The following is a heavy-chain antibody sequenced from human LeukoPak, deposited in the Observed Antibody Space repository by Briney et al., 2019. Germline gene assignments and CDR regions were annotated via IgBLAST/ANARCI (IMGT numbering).Heavy chain of an antibody. V-gene: IGHV4-34*01. CDR2: INHSGST. D-gene: IGHD3-22*01. J-gene: IGHJ4*02. Sequence: SETLSLTCAVYGGSFSGYYWSWIRQPPGKGLEWIGEINHSGSTNYNPSLKSRVTISVDTSKNQFSLKLSSVTAADTAVYYCAREGSYYDSSRWGQGTLVTVSS. CDR3: AREGSYYDSSR. CDR1: GGSFSGYY.